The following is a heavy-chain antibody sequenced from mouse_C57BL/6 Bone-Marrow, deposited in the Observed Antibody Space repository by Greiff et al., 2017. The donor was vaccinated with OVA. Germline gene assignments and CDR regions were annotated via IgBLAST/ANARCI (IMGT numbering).Heavy chain of an antibody. CDR3: AREGNGYYFDY. Sequence: VQLQQSGAELARPGASVKLSCKASGYTFTSYGISWVKQRTGQGLEWIGEIYPRSGNTYYNEKFKGKATLTADKSSSKAYMELRSLTSEDAAVYFCAREGNGYYFDYWGQGTTLTVSS. J-gene: IGHJ2*01. CDR2: IYPRSGNT. CDR1: GYTFTSYG. D-gene: IGHD2-2*01. V-gene: IGHV1-81*01.